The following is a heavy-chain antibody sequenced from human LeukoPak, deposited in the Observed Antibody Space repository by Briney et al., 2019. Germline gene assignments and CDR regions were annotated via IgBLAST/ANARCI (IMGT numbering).Heavy chain of an antibody. CDR3: ARKSSPYYYMDV. V-gene: IGHV4-38-2*01. CDR1: GYSISSGYY. CDR2: IYHSGST. Sequence: SETVSLTCAVFGYSISSGYYWGWIRQPPGKGLEWIGSIYHSGSTYYKPSLKSRVTISVDTSKNQFSLRLSSVTAADTAVYYCARKSSPYYYMDVWGKGTTVTVSS. J-gene: IGHJ6*03.